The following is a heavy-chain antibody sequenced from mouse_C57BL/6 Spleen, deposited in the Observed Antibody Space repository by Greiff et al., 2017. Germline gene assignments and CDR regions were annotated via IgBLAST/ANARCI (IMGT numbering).Heavy chain of an antibody. J-gene: IGHJ1*03. CDR1: GYAFSSSW. Sequence: VQLQQSGPELVKPGASVKISCKASGYAFSSSWMNWVKQRPGKGLEWIGRIYPGDGDTNYNGKFKGKATLTSDKTSSTAYMQLSSLTSEDSAVYVCASYYSNYESWYFDVWGTGTTVTVSS. V-gene: IGHV1-82*01. CDR3: ASYYSNYESWYFDV. CDR2: IYPGDGDT. D-gene: IGHD2-5*01.